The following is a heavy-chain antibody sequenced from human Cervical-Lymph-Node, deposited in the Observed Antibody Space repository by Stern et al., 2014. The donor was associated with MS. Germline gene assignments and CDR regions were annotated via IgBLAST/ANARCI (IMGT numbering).Heavy chain of an antibody. CDR3: AKSAYYGDYQFDS. CDR1: GFSFDDYA. D-gene: IGHD4-17*01. Sequence: QLVESGGGLVQPGRSLRLSCAASGFSFDDYAMHWVRQAPGKGLEWVSGISWNSYTIDYADSVKGRFTVSRDNAKKSLYLQMNSLRPDDTALYYCAKSAYYGDYQFDSWGQGTLVTVSS. CDR2: ISWNSYTI. V-gene: IGHV3-9*01. J-gene: IGHJ4*02.